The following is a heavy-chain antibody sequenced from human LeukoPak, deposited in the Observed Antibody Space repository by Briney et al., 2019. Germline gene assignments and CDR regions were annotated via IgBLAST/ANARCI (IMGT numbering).Heavy chain of an antibody. J-gene: IGHJ4*02. CDR3: ASIAAAVSQPVAGDY. D-gene: IGHD6-13*01. V-gene: IGHV3-30*03. CDR1: GFTFSSYG. CDR2: ISYDGSNK. Sequence: GRSLRLSCAASGFTFSSYGMHWVRQAPGKGLEWVAVISYDGSNKYYADSVKGRFTISRDNSKNTLYLQMNSLRAEDTAVYYCASIAAAVSQPVAGDYWGQGTLVTVSS.